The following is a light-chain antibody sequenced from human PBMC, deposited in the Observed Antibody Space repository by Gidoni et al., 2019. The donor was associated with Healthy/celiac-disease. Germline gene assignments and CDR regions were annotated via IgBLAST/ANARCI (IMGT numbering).Light chain of an antibody. Sequence: GTQSLSPGKRATLSCSASQSGSSSYLAGYQQKPGQAPRLLIYGASSMDTGIPDRFSGSGSGTDFTLTISRLEPEDFAVYYCQQYGSSPLLTFGGGTQVEIK. CDR2: GAS. CDR1: QSGSSSY. V-gene: IGKV3-20*01. J-gene: IGKJ4*01. CDR3: QQYGSSPLLT.